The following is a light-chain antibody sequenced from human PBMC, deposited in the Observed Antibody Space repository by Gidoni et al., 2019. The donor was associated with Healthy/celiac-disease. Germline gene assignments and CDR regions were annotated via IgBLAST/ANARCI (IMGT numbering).Light chain of an antibody. Sequence: VLTQSPATLSLSPGESATLSCRASQSVSSYLAWYQQKPGQAPRLLIYDASNRATGIPARFSGSGSGTDFTLTISSLEPEDFAVYYCQQRSNWPPITFGQGTRLEIK. CDR2: DAS. V-gene: IGKV3-11*01. CDR1: QSVSSY. J-gene: IGKJ5*01. CDR3: QQRSNWPPIT.